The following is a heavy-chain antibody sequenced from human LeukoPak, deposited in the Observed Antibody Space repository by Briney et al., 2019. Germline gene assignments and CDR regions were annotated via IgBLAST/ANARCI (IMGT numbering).Heavy chain of an antibody. V-gene: IGHV4-34*01. CDR2: INHKGST. CDR3: ARRGRYCTGANCYTGYFQH. D-gene: IGHD2-2*02. Sequence: TSSETLSLTCAVSGVSLTGYYWSWIRQSPGKGLEWIGEINHKGSTNYNPSLKSRVTISVDTSKKQLSLNLSSVTAADTAVYYCARRGRYCTGANCYTGYFQHWGQGTLVTVSS. CDR1: GVSLTGYY. J-gene: IGHJ1*01.